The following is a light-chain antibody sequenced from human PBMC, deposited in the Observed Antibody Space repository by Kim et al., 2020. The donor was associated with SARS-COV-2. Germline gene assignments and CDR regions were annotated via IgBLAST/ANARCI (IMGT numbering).Light chain of an antibody. CDR1: VLAKKY. V-gene: IGLV3-27*01. J-gene: IGLJ2*01. CDR3: YSAADNNLL. Sequence: SSELTQPSSVSVSPGQTARITCSGDVLAKKYARWFQQKPGQAPVLVIYKDSERPSGIPDRFSGSSSGTTVTLTISGAQVEDEADYYCYSAADNNLLFGGGTQLTVL. CDR2: KDS.